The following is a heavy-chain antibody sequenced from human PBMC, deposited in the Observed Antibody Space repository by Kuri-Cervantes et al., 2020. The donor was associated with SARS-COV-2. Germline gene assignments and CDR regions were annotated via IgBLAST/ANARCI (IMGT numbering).Heavy chain of an antibody. CDR2: FDPEDGET. CDR3: ATEYYDFWSGYYY. Sequence: ASVKVSCKASGGTFSSYAISWVRQAPGQGLEWMGGFDPEDGETIYAQKFQGRVTMTEDTSTDTAYMELSSLRSEDTAVYYCATEYYDFWSGYYYWGQGTLVTVSS. V-gene: IGHV1-24*01. CDR1: GGTFSSYA. J-gene: IGHJ4*02. D-gene: IGHD3-3*01.